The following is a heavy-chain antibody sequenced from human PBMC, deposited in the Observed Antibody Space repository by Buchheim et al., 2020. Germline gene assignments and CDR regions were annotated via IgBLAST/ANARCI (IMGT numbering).Heavy chain of an antibody. D-gene: IGHD3-22*01. J-gene: IGHJ5*02. CDR3: AREEYYYDSSGYYDNWFDP. V-gene: IGHV3-7*01. Sequence: EVQLVESGGGLVQPGGSLRLSCAASGFTFSSYWMSWVRQAPGKGLEWVANIKQDGSEKYYVDSVKGRFTISRDNAKNSLYLQMNSLRAEDTAVYYCAREEYYYDSSGYYDNWFDPWGQGTL. CDR1: GFTFSSYW. CDR2: IKQDGSEK.